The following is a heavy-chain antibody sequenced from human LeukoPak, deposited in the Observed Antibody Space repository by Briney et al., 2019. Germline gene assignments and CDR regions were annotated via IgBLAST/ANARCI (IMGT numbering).Heavy chain of an antibody. CDR1: GGSIGSYY. D-gene: IGHD6-19*01. Sequence: PSETLSLTCIVSGGSIGSYYWTWLRQPPGKGLEWIAYIFYSASTNYNPSLKSRATITVDTSKNQFSLNLRSVTAADMAVYYCARGRTSGGYPHFDSWGQGIQVTVSS. J-gene: IGHJ4*02. CDR2: IFYSAST. V-gene: IGHV4-59*01. CDR3: ARGRTSGGYPHFDS.